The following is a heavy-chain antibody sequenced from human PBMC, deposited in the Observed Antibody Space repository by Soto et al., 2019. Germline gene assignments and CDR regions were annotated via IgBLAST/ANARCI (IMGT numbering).Heavy chain of an antibody. Sequence: PSETLSLTWTVSGGSISSYYWSWIRQPPGKGLEWIGYIYYTGTTNYNPSLKSRLTITKDTSKNQVVLTLTNVDPVDTATYYCAHRRDNNIFDYWGQGTLVTVSS. D-gene: IGHD1-1*01. CDR1: GGSISSYY. J-gene: IGHJ4*02. CDR2: IYYTGTT. V-gene: IGHV4-59*01. CDR3: AHRRDNNIFDY.